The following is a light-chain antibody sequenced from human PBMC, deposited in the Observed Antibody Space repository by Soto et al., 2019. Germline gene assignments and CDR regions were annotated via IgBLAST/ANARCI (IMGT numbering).Light chain of an antibody. J-gene: IGKJ1*01. Sequence: EIVLTQSPATLSLSPGERATLSCRASQSVSSNYLAWYQQKPGQAPRLLINGTSTRATGIPDRFRGRGSGTDFTLTISRLEPEDFVVYYCQQYGSWPVTFGQGTKVDIK. CDR1: QSVSSNY. V-gene: IGKV3-20*01. CDR2: GTS. CDR3: QQYGSWPVT.